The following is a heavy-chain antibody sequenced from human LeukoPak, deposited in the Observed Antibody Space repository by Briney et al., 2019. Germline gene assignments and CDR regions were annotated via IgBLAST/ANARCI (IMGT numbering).Heavy chain of an antibody. V-gene: IGHV4-4*07. CDR3: ARENISLLWFGELLGYCFDY. CDR1: GGSISSYY. D-gene: IGHD3-10*01. CDR2: IYTSGST. J-gene: IGHJ4*02. Sequence: PSETLSLTCTVSGGSISSYYWSWIRQPAGKGLEWIGRIYTSGSTNYNPSLKSRVTMSVDTSKNQFSLKLSSVTAADTAVYYCARENISLLWFGELLGYCFDYWGQGTLVTVSS.